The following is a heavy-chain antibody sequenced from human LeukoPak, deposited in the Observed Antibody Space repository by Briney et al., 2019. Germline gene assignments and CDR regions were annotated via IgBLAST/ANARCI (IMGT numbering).Heavy chain of an antibody. CDR3: ARDRGRWKLLGLDS. D-gene: IGHD2-8*02. J-gene: IGHJ4*02. Sequence: SETLSLTCAVYGGSFSGYYWTWLRQPPGKGLEWIGEINQSGRTNHNPSLKSRVTTSVDTSKNQFSLKLSSVTAADTAVYFCARDRGRWKLLGLDSWGQGILVTVSS. CDR2: INQSGRT. V-gene: IGHV4-34*01. CDR1: GGSFSGYY.